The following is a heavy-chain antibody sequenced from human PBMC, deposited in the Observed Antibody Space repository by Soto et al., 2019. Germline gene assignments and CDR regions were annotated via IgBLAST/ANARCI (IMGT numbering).Heavy chain of an antibody. J-gene: IGHJ1*01. CDR3: VRGYCTTSPCSGDFQF. CDR2: IHPSGDT. CDR1: GYKCTTYF. D-gene: IGHD2-15*01. Sequence: ASVKVSCKASGYKCTTYFIHWVRQAPGQGLEWMGMIHPSGDTGYAQKFRGRVTMTIDTSTTTAYMELRNLTSEGTAVYFSVRGYCTTSPCSGDFQFWGQGTLVTVSS. V-gene: IGHV1-46*01.